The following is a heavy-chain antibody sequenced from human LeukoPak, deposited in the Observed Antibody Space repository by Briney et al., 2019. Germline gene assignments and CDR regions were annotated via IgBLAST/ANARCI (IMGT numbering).Heavy chain of an antibody. Sequence: PGESLKISCKGSGYSFTSYWIGWVRQMPGKGLEWIGIIYPRGSDTIYSPSFQGQVTISADKSIRTAYLQWSSLTALDTAMYYCARGERAMATRKAGFDYWGQGTLVTVSS. CDR3: ARGERAMATRKAGFDY. V-gene: IGHV5-51*01. CDR1: GYSFTSYW. J-gene: IGHJ4*02. CDR2: IYPRGSDT. D-gene: IGHD5-24*01.